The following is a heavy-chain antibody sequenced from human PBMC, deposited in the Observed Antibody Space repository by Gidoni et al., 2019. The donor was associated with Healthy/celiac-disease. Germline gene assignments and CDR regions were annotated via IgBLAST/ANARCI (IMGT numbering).Heavy chain of an antibody. CDR3: AKDRRSSSPMAYYYYGMDV. D-gene: IGHD6-6*01. J-gene: IGHJ6*02. V-gene: IGHV3-43*02. Sequence: EVQLLESGGGVVQPGGSLRLSCAASGFTFDDYAIHWVRQAPGKGLEWVSLISGDGGSTYYADSVKGRFTISRDNSKHSLYLQMNSLRTEDTALYYCAKDRRSSSPMAYYYYGMDVWGQGTTVTVSS. CDR1: GFTFDDYA. CDR2: ISGDGGST.